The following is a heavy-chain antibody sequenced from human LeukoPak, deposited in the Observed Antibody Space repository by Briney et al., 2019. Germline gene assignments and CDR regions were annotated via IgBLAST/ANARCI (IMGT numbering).Heavy chain of an antibody. CDR3: ARGTITIFGVVTDDVFDI. J-gene: IGHJ3*02. V-gene: IGHV4-59*01. D-gene: IGHD3-3*01. CDR1: GGSFSDYY. CDR2: IYRSGST. Sequence: SETLSLTCAVSGGSFSDYYWAWIRQPPGKGLEWIGYIYRSGSTNYNPSPKSRVNMSIDTSKKHYSLRLSSVTAADTAVYFCARGTITIFGVVTDDVFDIWGQGTMVTVPS.